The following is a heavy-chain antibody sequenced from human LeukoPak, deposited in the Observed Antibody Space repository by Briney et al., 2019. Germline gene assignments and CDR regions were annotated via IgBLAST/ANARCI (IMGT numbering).Heavy chain of an antibody. V-gene: IGHV1-18*01. J-gene: IGHJ3*02. CDR1: DYTFTSYG. Sequence: ASVKVSCKASDYTFTSYGISWVRQAPGQGLGWMGWISAYNGNTNYAQKLQGRVTMTTDTSTSTAYMELRSLRSDDTAVYYCACRYSGSYVDAFDIWGQGTMVTVSS. CDR2: ISAYNGNT. CDR3: ACRYSGSYVDAFDI. D-gene: IGHD1-26*01.